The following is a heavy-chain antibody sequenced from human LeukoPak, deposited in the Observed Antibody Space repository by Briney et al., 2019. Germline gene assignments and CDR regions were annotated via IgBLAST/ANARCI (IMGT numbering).Heavy chain of an antibody. D-gene: IGHD6-25*01. CDR3: ARGGHFEY. V-gene: IGHV6-1*01. J-gene: IGHJ4*02. Sequence: SQTLSLTCAISGDSVSSDSSAWNWFRQSPSRGLEWLGRTYYRSRWYYDYAVSVKSRITINPDTSKNQFSLQLNSVTPEDTGVYYCARGGHFEYWGQGTQVTVSS. CDR1: GDSVSSDSSA. CDR2: TYYRSRWYY.